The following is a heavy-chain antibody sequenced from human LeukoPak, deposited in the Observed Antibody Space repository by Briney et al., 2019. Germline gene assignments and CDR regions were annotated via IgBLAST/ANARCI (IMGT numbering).Heavy chain of an antibody. CDR3: ARSYNVMVRGAGRAFDI. CDR2: IYTSGST. D-gene: IGHD3-10*01. CDR1: GGSISSYC. V-gene: IGHV4-4*07. J-gene: IGHJ3*02. Sequence: SETLSLTCTVSGGSISSYCWSWIRQPAGKGLEWIGRIYTSGSTNYNPSLKSRVTMSVDTSKNQFSLKLSSVTAADTAVYYCARSYNVMVRGAGRAFDIWGQGTMVTVSS.